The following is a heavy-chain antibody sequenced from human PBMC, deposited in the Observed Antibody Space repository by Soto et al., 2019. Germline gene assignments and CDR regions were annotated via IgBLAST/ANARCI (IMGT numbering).Heavy chain of an antibody. CDR2: IWYDGSNK. Sequence: QVQLVESGGGVVQPGRSLRLSCAASGFTFSSYGMHWVRQAPGKGLEWVAVIWYDGSNKYYADSVKGRFTISRDNSKNTLYLQMNSRRAEDTAVYYCARDFIAAAGNAFDYWGQGTLVTVSS. CDR1: GFTFSSYG. V-gene: IGHV3-33*01. D-gene: IGHD6-13*01. CDR3: ARDFIAAAGNAFDY. J-gene: IGHJ4*02.